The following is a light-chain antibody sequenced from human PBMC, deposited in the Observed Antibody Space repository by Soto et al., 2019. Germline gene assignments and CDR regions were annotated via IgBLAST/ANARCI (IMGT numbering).Light chain of an antibody. V-gene: IGKV3-15*01. Sequence: EIVMTQSPATLSVSPGERATLSCRASQSVSGNLAWYQQKPGQAPRLLIYGASTRATGIPARFSGSGSGTEITLTISSLQSEDFAVYYCQQYNNLPPITFRRGTRLEIK. CDR1: QSVSGN. CDR3: QQYNNLPPIT. J-gene: IGKJ5*01. CDR2: GAS.